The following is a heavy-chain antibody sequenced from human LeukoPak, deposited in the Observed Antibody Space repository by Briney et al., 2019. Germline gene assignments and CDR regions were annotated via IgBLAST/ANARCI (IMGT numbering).Heavy chain of an antibody. CDR2: ISYDGSNK. CDR3: AKDTTSGRYYMLGASAFDI. Sequence: PGGSLRLSCAASGFTFSSYGMHWVRQAPGKGLEWVAVISYDGSNKYYADSVKGRFTISRDNSKNTLYLQVNSLRAEDTAVYYCAKDTTSGRYYMLGASAFDIWGQGTLVTVSS. CDR1: GFTFSSYG. V-gene: IGHV3-30*18. D-gene: IGHD1-26*01. J-gene: IGHJ3*02.